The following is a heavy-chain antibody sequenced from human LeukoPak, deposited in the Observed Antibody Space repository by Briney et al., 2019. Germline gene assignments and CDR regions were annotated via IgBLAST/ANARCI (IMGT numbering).Heavy chain of an antibody. D-gene: IGHD3-3*01. J-gene: IGHJ6*03. CDR1: GGTFSSYA. V-gene: IGHV1-69*05. CDR3: ARGGFWSGYQRYCYYMDV. CDR2: IIPIFGTA. Sequence: GASVKVSCKASGGTFSSYAISWVRQAPGQGLEWMGGIIPIFGTANYAQKFQGRVTITTDESTSTAYMELSSLRSEDTAVYYCARGGFWSGYQRYCYYMDVWGKGTTVTVSS.